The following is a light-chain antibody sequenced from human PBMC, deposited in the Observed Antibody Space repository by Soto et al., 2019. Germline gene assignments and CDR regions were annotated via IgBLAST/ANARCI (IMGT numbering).Light chain of an antibody. CDR1: SSDVGGYNY. V-gene: IGLV2-14*01. CDR2: EVS. J-gene: IGLJ2*01. Sequence: QSALTQPASVSGSPGQSITISCPGTSSDVGGYNYVSWYQQHPGKAPKLMIYEVSNRLSGVSIRFSGSKSGNTASLTISGLQAEDEADYYFSSYTISSTEVFVGGTKLTVL. CDR3: SSYTISSTEV.